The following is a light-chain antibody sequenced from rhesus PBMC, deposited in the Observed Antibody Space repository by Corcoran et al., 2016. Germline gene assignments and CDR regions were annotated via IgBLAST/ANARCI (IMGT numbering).Light chain of an antibody. Sequence: DIQMTQSPSSLSASVGDTVTITCQASQGISKYLAWYQQKPGKAPKLLIYDASTLQSGGPSRFIGSGSGTEFTLTISSLQPEDFATYYCQQHNSYPFTFGPGTKLDIK. CDR1: QGISKY. CDR3: QQHNSYPFT. J-gene: IGKJ3*01. CDR2: DAS. V-gene: IGKV1-25*01.